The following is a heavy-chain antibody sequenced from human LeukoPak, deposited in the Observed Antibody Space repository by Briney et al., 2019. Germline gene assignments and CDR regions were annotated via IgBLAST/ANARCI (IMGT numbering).Heavy chain of an antibody. J-gene: IGHJ3*02. CDR3: ARQGIRYYYDSSGYPSDAFDI. CDR1: GYSFTSYW. CDR2: IYPGDSDT. D-gene: IGHD3-22*01. Sequence: GESLKISCKGPGYSFTSYWIGWVRQMPGKGLERMGIIYPGDSDTRYSPSFQGQVTISADKSISTAYLQWSSLKASDTAMYYCARQGIRYYYDSSGYPSDAFDIWGQGTMVTVSS. V-gene: IGHV5-51*01.